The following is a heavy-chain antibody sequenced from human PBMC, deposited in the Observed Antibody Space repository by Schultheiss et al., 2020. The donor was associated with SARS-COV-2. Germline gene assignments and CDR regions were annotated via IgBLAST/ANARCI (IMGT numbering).Heavy chain of an antibody. Sequence: SETLSLTCTVSGGSISSYYWSWIRQPAGKGLEWIGRIYTSGSTNYNPSLKSRVTMSVDTSKNQFSLKLSSVTAADTAVYYCARASRSGGGSRYSSSYWFDPWGQGTLVTVSS. CDR3: ARASRSGGGSRYSSSYWFDP. CDR2: IYTSGST. D-gene: IGHD6-6*01. J-gene: IGHJ5*02. CDR1: GGSISSYY. V-gene: IGHV4-4*07.